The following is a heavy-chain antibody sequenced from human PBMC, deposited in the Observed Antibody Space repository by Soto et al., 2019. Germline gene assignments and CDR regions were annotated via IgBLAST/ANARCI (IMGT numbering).Heavy chain of an antibody. CDR1: GVSISSGGYY. CDR3: ARGDPAMLRGVMAWFDP. J-gene: IGHJ5*02. Sequence: SETLSLTCTVSGVSISSGGYYWSWIRQHPGKGLEWIGYIYYIGNTYYNPSLKSRLTISVDTSKNQFSLKLSSVTAADTAVYYCARGDPAMLRGVMAWFDPWGQGSLVTVS. D-gene: IGHD3-10*01. CDR2: IYYIGNT. V-gene: IGHV4-31*03.